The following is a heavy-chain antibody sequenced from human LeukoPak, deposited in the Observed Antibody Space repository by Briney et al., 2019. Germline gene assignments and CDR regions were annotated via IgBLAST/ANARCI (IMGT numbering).Heavy chain of an antibody. J-gene: IGHJ6*02. CDR3: ARDQYSSSWYPGDLNYYYGMDV. Sequence: SVKVSCKASGGTFSSYAISWVRQAPGQGLEWMGGIIPIFGTANYAQKFQGRVTITADESTSTAYMELSSLRSEDTAVYYCARDQYSSSWYPGDLNYYYGMDVWGQGTTVTVSS. V-gene: IGHV1-69*13. CDR2: IIPIFGTA. D-gene: IGHD6-13*01. CDR1: GGTFSSYA.